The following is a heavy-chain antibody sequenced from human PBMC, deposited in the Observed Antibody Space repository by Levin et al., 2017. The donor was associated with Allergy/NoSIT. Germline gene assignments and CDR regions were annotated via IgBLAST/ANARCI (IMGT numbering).Heavy chain of an antibody. CDR3: ARGRGYYDSRGYYHIDY. J-gene: IGHJ4*02. CDR1: GVIVNTYN. Sequence: GGSLRLSCAASGVIVNTYNMNWVRQAPGKGLEWVASISSSSDYIYHADSVKGRFTISRDNAKNTLYLQMNSLGAEDTAVYYCARGRGYYDSRGYYHIDYWGQGTLVTVSS. D-gene: IGHD3-22*01. CDR2: ISSSSDYI. V-gene: IGHV3-21*06.